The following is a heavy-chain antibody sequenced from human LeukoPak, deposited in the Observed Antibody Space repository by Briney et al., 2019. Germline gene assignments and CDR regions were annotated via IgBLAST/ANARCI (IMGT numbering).Heavy chain of an antibody. Sequence: GRSLRLSCTASGFTFSIYSMHWVRQAPGKGLEWVAVISYDGSNKYYADSVKGRFTISRDNSKNTLYLQMNSLRAEDTAVYYCARVSPSGSYYFDYWGQGTLVTVSS. D-gene: IGHD1-26*01. CDR3: ARVSPSGSYYFDY. V-gene: IGHV3-30-3*01. J-gene: IGHJ4*02. CDR2: ISYDGSNK. CDR1: GFTFSIYS.